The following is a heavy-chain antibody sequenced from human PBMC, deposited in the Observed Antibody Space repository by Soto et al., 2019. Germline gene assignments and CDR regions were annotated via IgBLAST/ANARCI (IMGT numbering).Heavy chain of an antibody. CDR2: IYYSGST. J-gene: IGHJ4*02. V-gene: IGHV4-30-4*01. Sequence: SETLSLTCTVSGGSISSGDYYWSWIRQPPGKGLEWIGYIYYSGSTYYNPSLKSRVTISVDTSKNQFSLKLSSVTAADTAVYYCAREYSSPWYYFDYWGQGTLVTVSS. D-gene: IGHD6-13*01. CDR3: AREYSSPWYYFDY. CDR1: GGSISSGDYY.